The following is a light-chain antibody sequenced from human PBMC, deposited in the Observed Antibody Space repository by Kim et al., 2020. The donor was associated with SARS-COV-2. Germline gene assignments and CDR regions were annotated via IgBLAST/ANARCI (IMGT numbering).Light chain of an antibody. V-gene: IGLV2-8*01. Sequence: QSVLTQPPSASGSPGQSVTISCTGTSSDVGRYNHVSWYQQHPGKAPKLLIYEVSKRPSGVPDRFSGSKSDNTASLTVSGLQAEDEADYYCSSYAGSNVIFGGGTQLTVL. CDR1: SSDVGRYNH. CDR2: EVS. CDR3: SSYAGSNVI. J-gene: IGLJ2*01.